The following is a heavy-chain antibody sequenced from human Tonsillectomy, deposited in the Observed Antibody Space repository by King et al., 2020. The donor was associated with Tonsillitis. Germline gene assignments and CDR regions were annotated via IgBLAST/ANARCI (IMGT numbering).Heavy chain of an antibody. CDR1: GCTFSSYA. J-gene: IGHJ6*04. CDR2: IIPIFGSA. D-gene: IGHD3-3*01. Sequence: QLVQSGAEVKKPGSSVKVSCKASGCTFSSYAISWVRQAPGQGLEWMGVIIPIFGSANYAQKFQGRVTITADESTSTAYMELSSLRSEDTAVYYCARDGTIFGVVMDVWGKGTTVTVSS. CDR3: ARDGTIFGVVMDV. V-gene: IGHV1-69*01.